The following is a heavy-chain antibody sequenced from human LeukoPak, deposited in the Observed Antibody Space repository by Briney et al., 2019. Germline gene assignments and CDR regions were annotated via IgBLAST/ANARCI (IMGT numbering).Heavy chain of an antibody. J-gene: IGHJ5*02. CDR1: GGSISSHY. D-gene: IGHD6-6*01. Sequence: SETLSLTCTVSGGSISSHYWSWIRQPPGKGLEWVGYIYYSGSTNYNPSLKSRVTISVDTSKNQFSLKLSSVTAADTAVYYCARLSIAARTNWLDPWGQGTLVTVSS. CDR3: ARLSIAARTNWLDP. CDR2: IYYSGST. V-gene: IGHV4-59*11.